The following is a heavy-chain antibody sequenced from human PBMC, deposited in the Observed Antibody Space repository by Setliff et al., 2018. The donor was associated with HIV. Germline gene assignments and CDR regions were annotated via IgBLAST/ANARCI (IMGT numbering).Heavy chain of an antibody. CDR1: GFTFSSYS. V-gene: IGHV3-48*01. Sequence: GGSLRLSCAASGFTFSSYSMNCGRKAPGKGLEWVSYISSSSSTIYYADSVKGRFTISRDNAKNSLYLQMNTLRAEDTAVYYCARDHQFYDSCDYWGQGALVTVSS. CDR3: ARDHQFYDSCDY. J-gene: IGHJ4*02. CDR2: ISSSSSTI. D-gene: IGHD3-9*01.